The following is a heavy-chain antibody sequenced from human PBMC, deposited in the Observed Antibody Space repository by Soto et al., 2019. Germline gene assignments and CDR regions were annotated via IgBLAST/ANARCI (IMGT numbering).Heavy chain of an antibody. J-gene: IGHJ4*02. CDR1: GYTFTSYD. CDR3: ARTLYYDFWSGEAPDDY. Sequence: QVQLVQSGAEVKKPGASVKVSCKASGYTFTSYDINWVRQATGQGLEWMGWMNPNSGNTGYAQKFQGRVTMTRNTSISTAYMELSSLRSEDTAVYYCARTLYYDFWSGEAPDDYWGQGTLVTVSS. D-gene: IGHD3-3*01. CDR2: MNPNSGNT. V-gene: IGHV1-8*01.